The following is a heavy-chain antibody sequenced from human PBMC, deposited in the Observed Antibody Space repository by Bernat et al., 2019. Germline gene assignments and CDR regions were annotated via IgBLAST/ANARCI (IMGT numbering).Heavy chain of an antibody. CDR2: IWYDGSNK. V-gene: IGHV3-33*01. CDR3: TRNHRGWFDP. D-gene: IGHD1-14*01. CDR1: GFTFSSYG. Sequence: QVQLVESGGGVVQPGRSLRLSCAASGFTFSSYGMHWVRQAPGKGLEWVAVIWYDGSNKYYADSVKGRFTISRDNSKNSLYLQMNTLQTEDTALYYCTRNHRGWFDPWGQGTLVTVSS. J-gene: IGHJ5*02.